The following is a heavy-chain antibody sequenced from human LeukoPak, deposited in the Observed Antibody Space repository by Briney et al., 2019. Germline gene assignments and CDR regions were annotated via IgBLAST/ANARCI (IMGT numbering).Heavy chain of an antibody. CDR2: IDHSGST. CDR1: GGSFSRYF. CDR3: AREYFSANYFFYYMDV. J-gene: IGHJ6*03. V-gene: IGHV4-59*01. D-gene: IGHD3-3*01. Sequence: SETLSLTCTVSGGSFSRYFWTWIRQTPGKGLEWIGYIDHSGSTNYSPSLQSRVTISIDTSKNQFSLKLNSVTAADTAVYYCAREYFSANYFFYYMDVWGTGTTVTVS.